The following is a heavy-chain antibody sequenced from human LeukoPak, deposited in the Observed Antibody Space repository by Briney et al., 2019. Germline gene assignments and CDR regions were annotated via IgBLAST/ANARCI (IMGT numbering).Heavy chain of an antibody. Sequence: PSQTLSLTCTVSGGSISSGGYYWSWIRQHPGKGLEWIGYICYSGSTYYNPSLKSRVTISVDTSKNQFSLKLSSVTAADTAVYYCARADPRYCGGDCYSGLAFDIWGQGTMVTVSS. D-gene: IGHD2-21*02. J-gene: IGHJ3*02. CDR3: ARADPRYCGGDCYSGLAFDI. CDR1: GGSISSGGYY. V-gene: IGHV4-31*03. CDR2: ICYSGST.